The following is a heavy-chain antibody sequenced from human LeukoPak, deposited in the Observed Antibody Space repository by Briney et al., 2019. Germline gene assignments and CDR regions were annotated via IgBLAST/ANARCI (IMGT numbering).Heavy chain of an antibody. CDR2: IDYSGNT. V-gene: IGHV4-59*12. CDR1: GVSISTYY. CDR3: ARWYYDSSGYRYFDY. D-gene: IGHD3-22*01. J-gene: IGHJ4*02. Sequence: PSETLSLTCTVSGVSISTYYWTWIRQPPGKGLEWIGNIDYSGNTKYNPSLKSRVTISVDTSKNHFSLKLSSVTAADTAAYYCARWYYDSSGYRYFDYWGQGTLVIVSS.